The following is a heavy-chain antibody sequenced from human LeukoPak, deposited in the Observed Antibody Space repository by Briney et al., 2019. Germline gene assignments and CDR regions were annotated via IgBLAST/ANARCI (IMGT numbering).Heavy chain of an antibody. CDR2: INPFLGIA. CDR1: ASAFSSYA. Sequence: SVKLSCKASASAFSSYAISWVRHAPGQGLEWMGRINPFLGIANYAQKFQGRVTITADKYTSTAYMQLSSLRSEDTAVYYCARVMRIAVAGPGSWGQGTLVTVSS. V-gene: IGHV1-69*04. CDR3: ARVMRIAVAGPGS. D-gene: IGHD6-19*01. J-gene: IGHJ4*02.